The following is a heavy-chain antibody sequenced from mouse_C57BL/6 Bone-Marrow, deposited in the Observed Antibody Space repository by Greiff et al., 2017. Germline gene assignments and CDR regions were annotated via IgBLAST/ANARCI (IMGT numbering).Heavy chain of an antibody. J-gene: IGHJ1*03. CDR3: ARPYYSVYWYFDV. CDR1: GYTFTSYW. D-gene: IGHD2-12*01. Sequence: QVQLQQPGAELVKPGASVKMSCKASGYTFTSYWITWVKQRPGQGLEWIGDIYPGSGSTNYNEKSKSKATLTVDTSSSTAYIQRCRLTSEYSAVYYCARPYYSVYWYFDVWGTGTTFTVSS. V-gene: IGHV1-55*01. CDR2: IYPGSGST.